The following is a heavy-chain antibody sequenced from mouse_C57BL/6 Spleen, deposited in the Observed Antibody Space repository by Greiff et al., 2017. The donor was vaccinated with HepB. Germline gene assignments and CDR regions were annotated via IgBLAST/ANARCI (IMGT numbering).Heavy chain of an antibody. CDR3: ARDAFYYRGYFDV. CDR2: SRNKANDYTT. J-gene: IGHJ1*03. V-gene: IGHV7-1*01. Sequence: EVKLVESGGGLVQSGRSLRLSCATSGFTFSDFYMEWVRQAPGKGLEWIAASRNKANDYTTEYSASVKGRFIVSRDTSQSILYLQMNALRAEDTAIYYCARDAFYYRGYFDVWGTGTPVTVSS. CDR1: GFTFSDFY. D-gene: IGHD2-1*01.